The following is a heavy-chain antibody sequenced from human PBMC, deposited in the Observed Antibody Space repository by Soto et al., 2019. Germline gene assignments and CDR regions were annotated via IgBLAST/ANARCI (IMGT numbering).Heavy chain of an antibody. Sequence: ASVKVSCKASGYSFTDYHIHWVRQAPGQGLEWLGRINPKSGGTNYAQKFQGWVTMTRDTSISTAYMELSRLRSDDTAVYYCARAPDSGYDLTDAFDIWGQGTMVTVSS. D-gene: IGHD5-12*01. V-gene: IGHV1-2*04. CDR1: GYSFTDYH. J-gene: IGHJ3*02. CDR2: INPKSGGT. CDR3: ARAPDSGYDLTDAFDI.